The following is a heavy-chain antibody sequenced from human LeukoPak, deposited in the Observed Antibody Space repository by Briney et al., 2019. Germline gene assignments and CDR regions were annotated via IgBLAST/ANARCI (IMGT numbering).Heavy chain of an antibody. CDR1: GFTFSSYA. D-gene: IGHD3-22*01. Sequence: SGGSLRLSRAASGFTFSSYAMHWVRQAPGKGLEYVSAISSNGGSTYYANSVKGRFTISRDNSKNTLYLQMGSLRAEDMAVYYCARGGVTMTTRYFDYWGQGTLVTVSS. J-gene: IGHJ4*02. V-gene: IGHV3-64*01. CDR2: ISSNGGST. CDR3: ARGGVTMTTRYFDY.